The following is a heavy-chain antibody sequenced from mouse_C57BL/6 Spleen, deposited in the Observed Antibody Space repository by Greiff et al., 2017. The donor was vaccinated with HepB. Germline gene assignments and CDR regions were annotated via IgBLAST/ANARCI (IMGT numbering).Heavy chain of an antibody. J-gene: IGHJ3*01. CDR1: GYTFTDYN. Sequence: VQLQQSGPELVKPGASVKIPCKASGYTFTDYNMDWVKQSHGKSLEWIGDINPNNGGTIYNLKFKGKATLTVDKSSSTAYMELRSLTSEDTAVYYCARRDRGWFAYWGQGTLVTVSA. CDR3: ARRDRGWFAY. V-gene: IGHV1-18*01. CDR2: INPNNGGT.